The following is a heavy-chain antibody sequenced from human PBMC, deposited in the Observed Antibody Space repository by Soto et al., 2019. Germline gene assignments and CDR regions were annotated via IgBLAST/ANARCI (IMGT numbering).Heavy chain of an antibody. CDR2: IYYLGNT. J-gene: IGHJ4*02. Sequence: SETLSLTCTVSGGSISSGSSYWGWIRQPPGKGLEWIGSIYYLGNTYYNPSLGGRVSISVDTSKNQFSLKLKSVTAADTAVFYCAGLFPRVSSGYHLNYLAQGTLVTVSS. V-gene: IGHV4-39*01. CDR3: AGLFPRVSSGYHLNY. CDR1: GGSISSGSSY. D-gene: IGHD3-22*01.